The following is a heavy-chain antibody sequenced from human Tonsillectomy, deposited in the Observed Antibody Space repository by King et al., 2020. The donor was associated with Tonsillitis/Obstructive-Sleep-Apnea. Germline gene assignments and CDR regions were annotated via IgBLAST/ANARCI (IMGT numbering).Heavy chain of an antibody. Sequence: VQLVESGGGLVQPGGSLRLSCAAPGFTFSSYEMNWVRQAPGKGLEWLSYIKSVGSNIYYADSVKGRFTISRDNAKNSLYLQMNSLRDEDTAVYYCARAGYCTGGNCYSTLFDYWGQGTLVTVSS. D-gene: IGHD2-15*01. CDR2: IKSVGSNI. CDR3: ARAGYCTGGNCYSTLFDY. V-gene: IGHV3-48*03. CDR1: GFTFSSYE. J-gene: IGHJ4*02.